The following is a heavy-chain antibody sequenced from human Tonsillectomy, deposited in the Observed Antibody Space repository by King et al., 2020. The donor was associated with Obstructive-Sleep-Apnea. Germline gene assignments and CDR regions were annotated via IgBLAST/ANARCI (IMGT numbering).Heavy chain of an antibody. CDR2: ISVSGGST. D-gene: IGHD4-23*01. J-gene: IGHJ4*02. V-gene: IGHV3-23*04. CDR3: AKVFLHGGNSHEH. Sequence: VQLVESGGGLVQPGGSLRLSCAASGFTFSSYAMSWVRQAPGKGLEWVSTISVSGGSTYYADSVKGRFTISRDNSKKTPYLQMNSLRAEDTAVYYCAKVFLHGGNSHEHWGQGTLVTVSS. CDR1: GFTFSSYA.